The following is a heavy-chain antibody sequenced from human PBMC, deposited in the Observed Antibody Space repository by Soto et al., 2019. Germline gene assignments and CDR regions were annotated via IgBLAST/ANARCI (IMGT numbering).Heavy chain of an antibody. Sequence: QVQLVQSGAEVKKPGSSVKVSCKGSGGTFSSYTISWVRQAPGQGLEWMGRIIPILGIANHAQKFQGRVTITADKSTSTAYMELSSLSSEDTAVYYCARFRGSFGMDVWGQGTTVPVSS. CDR2: IIPILGIA. CDR1: GGTFSSYT. J-gene: IGHJ6*02. V-gene: IGHV1-69*02. D-gene: IGHD3-10*01. CDR3: ARFRGSFGMDV.